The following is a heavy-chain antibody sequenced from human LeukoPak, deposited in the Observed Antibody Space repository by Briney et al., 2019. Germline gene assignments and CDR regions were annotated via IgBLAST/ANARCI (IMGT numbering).Heavy chain of an antibody. CDR1: GGSFSGYY. V-gene: IGHV4-34*01. Sequence: SETLSLTCAVYGGSFSGYYWSWIRQPPGKGLEWIGEINHSGSTNYNPSLKSRVTISVDTSKNQFSLKLSSVTAADTAVYYCAMGVVVYDSSGYYYSAFDIWGQGTMVTVSS. CDR3: AMGVVVYDSSGYYYSAFDI. J-gene: IGHJ3*02. D-gene: IGHD3-22*01. CDR2: INHSGST.